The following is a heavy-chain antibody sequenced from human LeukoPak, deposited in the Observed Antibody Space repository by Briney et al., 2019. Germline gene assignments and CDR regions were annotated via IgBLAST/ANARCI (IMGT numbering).Heavy chain of an antibody. CDR3: AKDSRRNSGSYIFDY. Sequence: GGSLRLSCAASGFTFNNYGMHWVRQAPGKGLEWVAFIQFDGSNKYYADSVKGQFTISRDNSKNTLYLQMQSLRPEDTAVYYCAKDSRRNSGSYIFDYWGQGTLVTVSS. D-gene: IGHD1-26*01. V-gene: IGHV3-30*02. J-gene: IGHJ4*02. CDR1: GFTFNNYG. CDR2: IQFDGSNK.